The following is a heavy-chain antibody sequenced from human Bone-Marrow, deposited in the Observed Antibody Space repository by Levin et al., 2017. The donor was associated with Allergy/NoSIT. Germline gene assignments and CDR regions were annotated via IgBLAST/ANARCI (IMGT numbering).Heavy chain of an antibody. D-gene: IGHD5-18*01. CDR1: GGSFSGGD. Sequence: SETLSLTCGVYGGSFSGGDWSWIRQRPGKGLEWMGESSHRGSTAYNPSLKSRVTISVDTSRNHFPLKLRSVTAADTSVYYCAVFSFSYGTFDIWGQGTVVTVSS. V-gene: IGHV4-34*01. CDR2: SSHRGST. J-gene: IGHJ3*02. CDR3: AVFSFSYGTFDI.